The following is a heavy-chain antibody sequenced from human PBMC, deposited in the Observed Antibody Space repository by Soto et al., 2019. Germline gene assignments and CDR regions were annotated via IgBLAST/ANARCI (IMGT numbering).Heavy chain of an antibody. CDR1: GYTFFTYD. D-gene: IGHD5-12*01. Sequence: QVHLVQSGVEVKTPGASVKVSCQASGYTFFTYDISWVRQAPGQGLEWMGWISTYSGDTRYAQKFQGRLTMTTDTSTTTAYLELRSLRSDDTSVYYCSRHHGPTTSENWFDPWGHGTLVTGSS. CDR3: SRHHGPTTSENWFDP. CDR2: ISTYSGDT. V-gene: IGHV1-18*01. J-gene: IGHJ5*02.